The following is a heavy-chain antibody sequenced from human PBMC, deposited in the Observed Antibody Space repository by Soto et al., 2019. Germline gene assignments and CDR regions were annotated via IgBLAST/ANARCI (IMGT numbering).Heavy chain of an antibody. J-gene: IGHJ5*02. CDR2: IYPGDSDT. D-gene: IGHD3-10*01. Sequence: GESLKISCKGSGYSFTSYWIGWVRQMPGKGLEWMGIIYPGDSDTRYSPSFQGQVTISADKSISTAYLQWSSLKASDTAMYYCARHVGSAGYYGSGYNWFDPWGQGNLVT. CDR3: ARHVGSAGYYGSGYNWFDP. CDR1: GYSFTSYW. V-gene: IGHV5-51*01.